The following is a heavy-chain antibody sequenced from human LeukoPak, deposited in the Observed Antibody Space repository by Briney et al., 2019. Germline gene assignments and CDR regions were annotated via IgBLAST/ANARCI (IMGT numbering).Heavy chain of an antibody. D-gene: IGHD6-6*01. V-gene: IGHV4-4*07. CDR1: GGSISSYY. CDR3: ARGIAEIGSFYFDY. Sequence: PSETLSLTCTVSGGSISSYYWSWIRQPAGKGLEWIGRIYTTGSTSYNPSLKSRVTMSVDTSNNQFSLKLSSVTAADTALYYCARGIAEIGSFYFDYWGQGTLVTVSS. CDR2: IYTTGST. J-gene: IGHJ4*02.